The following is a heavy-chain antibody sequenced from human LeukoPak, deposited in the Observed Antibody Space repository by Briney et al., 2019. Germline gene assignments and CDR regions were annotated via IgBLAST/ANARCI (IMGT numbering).Heavy chain of an antibody. Sequence: GGSLRLSCAASGFTFSSYWMSWVRQAPGKGLEWVSAISGSGGSTYYADSVKGRFTISRDNSKNTLYLQMNSLRAEDTAVYYCAKDRSGSSWYFPLEYWGQGTLVTVSS. J-gene: IGHJ4*02. D-gene: IGHD6-13*01. V-gene: IGHV3-23*01. CDR1: GFTFSSYW. CDR2: ISGSGGST. CDR3: AKDRSGSSWYFPLEY.